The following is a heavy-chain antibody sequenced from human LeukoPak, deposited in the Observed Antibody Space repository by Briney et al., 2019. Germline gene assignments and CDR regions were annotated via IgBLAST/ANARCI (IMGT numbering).Heavy chain of an antibody. CDR3: ARDTKLDVDTAMVPDY. CDR2: INPSGGST. V-gene: IGHV1-46*01. D-gene: IGHD5-18*01. CDR1: GYTFTSYY. J-gene: IGHJ4*02. Sequence: ASVKVSCKASGYTFTSYYMHWVRQAPGQGLEWIGIINPSGGSTSYAQKFQGRVTMTRDTSTSTVYMELSGLRSEDTAVYYCARDTKLDVDTAMVPDYWGQGTLVTVSS.